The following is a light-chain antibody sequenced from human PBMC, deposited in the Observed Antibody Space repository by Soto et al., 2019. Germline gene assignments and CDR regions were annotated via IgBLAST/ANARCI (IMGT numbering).Light chain of an antibody. V-gene: IGKV1-9*01. CDR1: QGIN. J-gene: IGKJ1*01. CDR2: GAS. Sequence: QSPSALSAYIGDRVTITCRASQGINLAWYQQKPGRAPKLLIFGASTLQSGVPSRFSGSGSETDFTLSISSLQPEDFATYFCQTLNAYPPWTFAQRSMAAIK. CDR3: QTLNAYPPWT.